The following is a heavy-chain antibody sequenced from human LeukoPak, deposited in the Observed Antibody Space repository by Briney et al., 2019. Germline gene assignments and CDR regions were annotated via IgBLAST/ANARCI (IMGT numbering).Heavy chain of an antibody. J-gene: IGHJ4*02. CDR1: GGSISSSSYY. V-gene: IGHV4-39*01. Sequence: SETLSLTCTVSGGSISSSSYYWGWIRQPPGKGLEWIGNIYYIGSTYYNPSLKSRVTISVDTSKNQFSLKLSSVTAADTAVYYCAKADYYADHLFDYWGQGTLVTVSS. CDR2: IYYIGST. D-gene: IGHD3-10*01. CDR3: AKADYYADHLFDY.